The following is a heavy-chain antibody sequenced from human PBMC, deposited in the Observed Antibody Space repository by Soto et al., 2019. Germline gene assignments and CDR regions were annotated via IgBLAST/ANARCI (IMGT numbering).Heavy chain of an antibody. CDR3: ARNEVLHYDILTCCYFDYCYYGKGV. CDR2: INPNSGGT. Sequence: ASVKVSCKASGYTFTGYYMHWVRQAPGQGLEWMGWINPNSGGTNYAQKFQGWVTMTRDTSISTAYMELSRLRSDDTAVYYCARNEVLHYDILTCCYFDYCYYGKGVWGQGNTVTVSS. V-gene: IGHV1-2*04. J-gene: IGHJ6*02. D-gene: IGHD3-9*01. CDR1: GYTFTGYY.